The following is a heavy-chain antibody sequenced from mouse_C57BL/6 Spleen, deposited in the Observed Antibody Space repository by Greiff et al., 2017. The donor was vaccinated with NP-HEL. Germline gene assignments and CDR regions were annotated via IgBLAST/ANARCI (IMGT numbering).Heavy chain of an antibody. Sequence: VQLKESEGGLVQPGSSMKLSCTASGFTFSDYYMAWVRQVPEKGLEWVANINYDGSSTYYLDSLKSRFIISRDNAKNILYLQMSSLKSEDTASYYCARDRGLDEYDVGFAYWGQGTLVTVSA. V-gene: IGHV5-16*01. J-gene: IGHJ3*01. CDR1: GFTFSDYY. CDR3: ARDRGLDEYDVGFAY. CDR2: INYDGSST. D-gene: IGHD2-4*01.